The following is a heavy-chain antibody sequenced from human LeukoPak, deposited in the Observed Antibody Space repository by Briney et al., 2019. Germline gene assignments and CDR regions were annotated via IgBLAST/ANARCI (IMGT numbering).Heavy chain of an antibody. D-gene: IGHD3-10*01. CDR3: AKLGAGSLDY. J-gene: IGHJ4*02. V-gene: IGHV1-3*01. CDR1: GYTFTNYA. CDR2: INPGNGNT. Sequence: GASVKVSCKASGYTFTNYAMHWVRQAPGQRLEWMGWINPGNGNTEYSQRFQGRVTITRDISASTAYMELSSLRSEDTAVYFCAKLGAGSLDYWGQGTLVTVSS.